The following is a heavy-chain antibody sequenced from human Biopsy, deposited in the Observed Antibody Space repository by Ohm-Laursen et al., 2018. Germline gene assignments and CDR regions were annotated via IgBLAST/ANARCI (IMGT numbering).Heavy chain of an antibody. J-gene: IGHJ5*02. CDR1: GGSIISYY. Sequence: PSETLSLTCSVSGGSIISYYWTWIRQPPGKGLEWIGHVYNGGITNYNPSLKSRVTISKDTSKNQFSLQVNSVTAADTAVYYCARTPRDSFWSGSYKRGLWFDPRGQGTLVIVSS. CDR3: ARTPRDSFWSGSYKRGLWFDP. CDR2: VYNGGIT. V-gene: IGHV4-59*01. D-gene: IGHD3-3*01.